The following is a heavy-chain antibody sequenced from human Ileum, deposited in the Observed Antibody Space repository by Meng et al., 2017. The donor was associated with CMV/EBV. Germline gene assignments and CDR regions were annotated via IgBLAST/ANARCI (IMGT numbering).Heavy chain of an antibody. D-gene: IGHD3-3*01. CDR1: GFTFSSYW. J-gene: IGHJ5*02. V-gene: IGHV3-7*01. CDR2: IKQDGSEK. Sequence: GESLKISCAASGFTFSSYWMSWVRQAPGKGLEWVANIKQDGSEKYYVDSVKGRFTISRDNAKNSLYLQMNSLRAEDTAVYYCASSDYDFWSGPNWFDPWGQGTLVTGAS. CDR3: ASSDYDFWSGPNWFDP.